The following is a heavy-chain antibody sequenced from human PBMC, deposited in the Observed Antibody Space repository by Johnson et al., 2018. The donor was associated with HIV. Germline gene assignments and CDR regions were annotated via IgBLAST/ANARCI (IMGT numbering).Heavy chain of an antibody. D-gene: IGHD6-13*01. V-gene: IGHV3-15*05. CDR1: GFTFTNAW. J-gene: IGHJ3*02. Sequence: VQLVESGGGLVKPGGSLRLSCAASGFTFTNAWMTWVRQAPGKGLEWVGRIKSKTDGGTTDYAAPVKGKFSISRDDSKNTLYLQMNSLKTEDTAVYYCSTGFSSWACDIWGQGTMVTVSS. CDR3: STGFSSWACDI. CDR2: IKSKTDGGTT.